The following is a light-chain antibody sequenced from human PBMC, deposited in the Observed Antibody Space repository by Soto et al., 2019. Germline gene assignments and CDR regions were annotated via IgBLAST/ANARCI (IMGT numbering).Light chain of an antibody. CDR2: AAS. V-gene: IGKV1-27*01. CDR1: QTISNY. Sequence: IRLTQSPSSLSASVGDRVTITCRASQTISNYLNWYQQQPGKAPKLLIYAASTLQAGVPSRFSGSGSGTDFTLTISSLQPDDVATYYCQKYNNGGPLTFGGGTKVDI. J-gene: IGKJ4*01. CDR3: QKYNNGGPLT.